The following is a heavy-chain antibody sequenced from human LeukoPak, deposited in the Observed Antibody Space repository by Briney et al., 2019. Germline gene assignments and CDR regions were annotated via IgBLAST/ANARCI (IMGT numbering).Heavy chain of an antibody. D-gene: IGHD3-22*01. V-gene: IGHV4-39*07. CDR1: GGSITRSSHY. Sequence: PSETLSLTCTVSGGSITRSSHYWGWIRQPPGKGLEWIGRIYTSGSTNYNPSLKSRVTMSVDTSKNQFSLKLSSVTAADTAVYYCARERGDSSGYYSPYYYYYYMDVWGKGTTVTVSS. CDR3: ARERGDSSGYYSPYYYYYYMDV. J-gene: IGHJ6*03. CDR2: IYTSGST.